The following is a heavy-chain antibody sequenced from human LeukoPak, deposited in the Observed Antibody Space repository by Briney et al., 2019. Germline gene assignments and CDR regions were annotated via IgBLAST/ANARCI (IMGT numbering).Heavy chain of an antibody. Sequence: GGSLRLSCAASGFTFGSYAMHWVRQAPGKGLEWVAVISYDGSNKYYADSVKGRYTISRDNSKNTLYLQMNSLRAEDTAVYYCARVYGDPNWFDPWGQGTLVTVSS. V-gene: IGHV3-30-3*01. CDR3: ARVYGDPNWFDP. D-gene: IGHD4-17*01. CDR2: ISYDGSNK. CDR1: GFTFGSYA. J-gene: IGHJ5*02.